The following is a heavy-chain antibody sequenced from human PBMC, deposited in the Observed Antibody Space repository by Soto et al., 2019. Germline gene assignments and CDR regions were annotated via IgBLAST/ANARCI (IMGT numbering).Heavy chain of an antibody. V-gene: IGHV6-1*01. D-gene: IGHD3-3*01. J-gene: IGHJ6*02. CDR1: GDSVSTNNVA. CDR2: TYYRSKWYN. CDR3: ARGFLQWFVLPYYYGMDV. Sequence: SQTLSLTCAISGDSVSTNNVAWNWIRQSPSRGLEWLGRTYYRSKWYNDYAVSVKSRITINPDTSKNQFSLQLNSVTPEDTAVYYCARGFLQWFVLPYYYGMDVWGQGTTVTVSS.